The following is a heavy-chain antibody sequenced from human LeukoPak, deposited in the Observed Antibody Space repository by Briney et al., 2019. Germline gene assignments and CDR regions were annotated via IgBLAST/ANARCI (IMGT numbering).Heavy chain of an antibody. V-gene: IGHV1-24*01. D-gene: IGHD6-13*01. J-gene: IGHJ5*02. Sequence: ASVKVSCKVSGYTLTELSMHWVRQAPGKGLEWMGGFDPEDGETIYAQKFQGRVTMTEDTSTDTAYMELSSLRSEDTAVYYRATTNSSSWYRLNNWFDPWGQGTLVTVSS. CDR3: ATTNSSSWYRLNNWFDP. CDR2: FDPEDGET. CDR1: GYTLTELS.